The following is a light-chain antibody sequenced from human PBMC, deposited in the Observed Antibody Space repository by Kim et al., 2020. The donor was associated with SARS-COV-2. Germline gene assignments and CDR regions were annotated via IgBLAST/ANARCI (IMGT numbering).Light chain of an antibody. V-gene: IGKV1-5*03. CDR1: QSISTW. CDR3: QQYNSYPWT. J-gene: IGKJ1*01. CDR2: KAS. Sequence: DIPMTQSPSTLSASVGDRVTITCRASQSISTWLAWYQQKPGKAPKILIYKASSLQSGGPSRFSGSGSGTEFTLTISGLQPDDFATYYCQQYNSYPWTFGQGTKVDIK.